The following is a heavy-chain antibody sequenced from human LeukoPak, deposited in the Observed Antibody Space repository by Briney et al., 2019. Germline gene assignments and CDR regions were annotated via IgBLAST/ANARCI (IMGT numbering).Heavy chain of an antibody. J-gene: IGHJ6*02. Sequence: GGSLRLSCAASGFTFSSYWMSWVRQAPGKGLEWVANIKQDGSEKYYVDSVKGRFTISRDNAKSSLYLQMNSLRAEDTAVYYCARVSLDGVVIMDYYYYGMDVWGQGTTVTVSS. CDR1: GFTFSSYW. D-gene: IGHD3-3*01. CDR3: ARVSLDGVVIMDYYYYGMDV. CDR2: IKQDGSEK. V-gene: IGHV3-7*01.